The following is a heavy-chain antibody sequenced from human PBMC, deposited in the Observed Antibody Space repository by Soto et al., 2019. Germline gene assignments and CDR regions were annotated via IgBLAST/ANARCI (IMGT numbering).Heavy chain of an antibody. Sequence: SETLSLTCTVSGGSISSYYWSWIRQPPGKGLEWIGNIYYTGSTNYNPSLESRVTMSVDTSKNQFSLKLSSVTAADTAVYYCARVGYYYDSGGYYFLDYWGRGTLVTVS. CDR1: GGSISSYY. V-gene: IGHV4-59*01. J-gene: IGHJ4*02. CDR2: IYYTGST. CDR3: ARVGYYYDSGGYYFLDY. D-gene: IGHD3-22*01.